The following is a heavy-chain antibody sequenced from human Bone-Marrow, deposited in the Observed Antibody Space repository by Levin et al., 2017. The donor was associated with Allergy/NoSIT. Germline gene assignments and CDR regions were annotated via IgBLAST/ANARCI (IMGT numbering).Heavy chain of an antibody. Sequence: ASVKVSCKVSGGVFNNYGITWVRQAPGQGLQWVGGIIPAYDTPHYAQKFQGRVTITADKSTTTSFLELRSLNSGDTAVYFCARGLADFWQAFWGQGTLVIVSS. V-gene: IGHV1-69*06. CDR3: ARGLADFWQAF. J-gene: IGHJ1*01. CDR2: IIPAYDTP. D-gene: IGHD3-3*01. CDR1: GGVFNNYG.